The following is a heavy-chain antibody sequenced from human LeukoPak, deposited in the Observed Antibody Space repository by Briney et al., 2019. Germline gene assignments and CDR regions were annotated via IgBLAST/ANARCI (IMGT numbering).Heavy chain of an antibody. V-gene: IGHV1-18*01. Sequence: ASVKVSCKASGYTFSSYGISWVRQAPGQGLEWMGWISAYNGNTNYAQKPQGRVTMTTDTSTSTAYMELRSLRSDDTAVYYCARDRFLEWSSYYYYYMDVWGKGTTVTVSS. CDR1: GYTFSSYG. D-gene: IGHD3-3*01. J-gene: IGHJ6*03. CDR3: ARDRFLEWSSYYYYYMDV. CDR2: ISAYNGNT.